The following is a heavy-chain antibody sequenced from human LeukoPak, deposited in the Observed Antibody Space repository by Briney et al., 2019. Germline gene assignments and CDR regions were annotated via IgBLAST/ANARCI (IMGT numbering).Heavy chain of an antibody. V-gene: IGHV3-48*03. CDR1: GFTFSSFE. Sequence: QPGGSLRLSCAASGFTFSSFEMNGVRQAPGKGLEWVSYISTSGSTQYYADSVKGRFTISRDNAKNSLFLQMNSLRAEDTAVYYCARADYPDYWGQGTLVTVSS. D-gene: IGHD4/OR15-4a*01. CDR3: ARADYPDY. CDR2: ISTSGSTQ. J-gene: IGHJ4*02.